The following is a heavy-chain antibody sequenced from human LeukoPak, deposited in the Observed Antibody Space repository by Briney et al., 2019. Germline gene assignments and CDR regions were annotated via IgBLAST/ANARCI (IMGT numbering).Heavy chain of an antibody. Sequence: SETLSLTCAVYGGSFSGYYWSWIRQPPGKGLEWIGEINLSGSTNYNPSFKSRVTISVDTSKNQFSLKLSSVTAADTAVYYCARESSSSAYYYYYMDVWGKGTTVTVSS. V-gene: IGHV4-34*01. CDR3: ARESSSSAYYYYYMDV. D-gene: IGHD6-6*01. CDR1: GGSFSGYY. J-gene: IGHJ6*03. CDR2: INLSGST.